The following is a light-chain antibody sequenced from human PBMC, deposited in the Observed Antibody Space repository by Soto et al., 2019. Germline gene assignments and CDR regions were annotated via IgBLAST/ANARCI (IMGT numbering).Light chain of an antibody. CDR2: GNT. J-gene: IGLJ1*01. V-gene: IGLV1-40*01. CDR1: SSNIGAGYE. CDR3: QSYDSSLSVLYV. Sequence: QSVLTQPPSVSAAPGQRVIISCTGSSSNIGAGYEVHWFQQLPGTAPKLLIYGNTNRPSGVPDRFSGSKSDTSASLAITGLQPEDEADYYCQSYDSSLSVLYVFGTGTKVTVL.